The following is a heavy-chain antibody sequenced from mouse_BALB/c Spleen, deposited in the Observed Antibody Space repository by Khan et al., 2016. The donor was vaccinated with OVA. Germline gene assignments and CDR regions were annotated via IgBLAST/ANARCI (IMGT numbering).Heavy chain of an antibody. Sequence: VRLQQSGPELVKPGASVKISCKTSGYTFTEYTMHWVKQSHGKSLEWIGSINPNNGGTSYNQKFKGKATLTVDKSSSTAYMELRSLTSEDSAVYYGARRGDGDYSFYFDYWGQGTTLAVSS. D-gene: IGHD2-13*01. CDR1: GYTFTEYT. CDR2: INPNNGGT. CDR3: ARRGDGDYSFYFDY. J-gene: IGHJ2*01. V-gene: IGHV1-22*01.